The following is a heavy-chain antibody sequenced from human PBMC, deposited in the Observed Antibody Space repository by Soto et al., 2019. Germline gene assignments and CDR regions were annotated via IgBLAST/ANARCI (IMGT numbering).Heavy chain of an antibody. CDR3: ARLNGGGCSGGSCWVDY. J-gene: IGHJ4*02. D-gene: IGHD2-15*01. CDR2: FNPSDSYT. CDR1: GYSFANYW. V-gene: IGHV5-10-1*01. Sequence: GESLKISCQGSGYSFANYWISWVRQLPGKGLEWMGRFNPSDSYTDYNPSFQGHVTISADKSISTAYVQWSSLKASDTAMYYCARLNGGGCSGGSCWVDYWGQGTLVTVSS.